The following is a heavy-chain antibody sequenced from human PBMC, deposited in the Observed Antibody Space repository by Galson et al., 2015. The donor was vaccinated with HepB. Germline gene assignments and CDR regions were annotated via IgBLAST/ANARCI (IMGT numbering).Heavy chain of an antibody. Sequence: SLRLSCAASGFAFRSHGMHWARQAPGKGLEWVALIWYGGNDDFYTDSVKGRFTISRDNSKNMLYLQMNSLRAEDTAVYYCARDRERDGNNAGFDYWGQGTLVAVSS. D-gene: IGHD5-24*01. V-gene: IGHV3-33*01. CDR2: IWYGGNDD. J-gene: IGHJ4*02. CDR3: ARDRERDGNNAGFDY. CDR1: GFAFRSHG.